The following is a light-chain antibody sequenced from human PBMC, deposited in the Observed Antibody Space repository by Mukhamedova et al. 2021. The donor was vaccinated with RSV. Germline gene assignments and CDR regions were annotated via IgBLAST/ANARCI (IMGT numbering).Light chain of an antibody. CDR3: CAYAGGVTYVL. V-gene: IGLV2-23*01. J-gene: IGLJ2*01. Sequence: RTNSDVVNYNRVSWYQQQPGKAPKLMNYEGRKRPSGVSSRFSGSNSDNTASLTISGLQAEDEGDYYCCAYAGGVTYVLFGGGTK. CDR1: NSDVVNYNR. CDR2: EGR.